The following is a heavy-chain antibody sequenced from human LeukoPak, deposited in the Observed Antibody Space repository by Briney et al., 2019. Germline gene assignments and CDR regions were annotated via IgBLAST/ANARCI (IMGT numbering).Heavy chain of an antibody. D-gene: IGHD3-16*02. V-gene: IGHV3-74*01. CDR3: ARAFAPFYVWGSYRPPDSFDY. CDR2: INSDGSST. CDR1: GFTFSSYW. J-gene: IGHJ4*02. Sequence: PGGSLRLSCAASGFTFSSYWMHWGRQAPGKGLVWVSRINSDGSSTSYADSVKGRFTISRDNAKNTLYLQMNSLRAEDTAVYYCARAFAPFYVWGSYRPPDSFDYWGQGTLVTVSS.